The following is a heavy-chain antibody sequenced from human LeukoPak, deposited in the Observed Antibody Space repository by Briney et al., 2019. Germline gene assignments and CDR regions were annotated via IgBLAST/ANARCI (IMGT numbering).Heavy chain of an antibody. J-gene: IGHJ5*02. CDR3: ARDCSSTSSSVGFDP. CDR2: INPNSGGT. Sequence: ASVKVSXKASGYTFTGYYMHWVRQAPGQGLEWIGWINPNSGGTNYAQKFQGRVTMTRDTSISTAYMELSRLRSDDTAVYCCARDCSSTSSSVGFDPWGQGTLVTVSS. D-gene: IGHD2-2*01. V-gene: IGHV1-2*02. CDR1: GYTFTGYY.